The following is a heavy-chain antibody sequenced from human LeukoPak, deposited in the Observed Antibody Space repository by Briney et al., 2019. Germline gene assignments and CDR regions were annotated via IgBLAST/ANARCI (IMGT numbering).Heavy chain of an antibody. V-gene: IGHV4-39*01. Sequence: LETLSLTCTVSGGSICSNSYFWGWIRLPPGKGLEWIGTISYRGSTYYNPSLKSQVTISVDTSKSQFTLKLNSVTAADTAVYCCARRPLNYYDSSGFLLTFFDYWGQGTLVTVSS. J-gene: IGHJ4*02. CDR1: GGSICSNSYF. D-gene: IGHD3-22*01. CDR2: ISYRGST. CDR3: ARRPLNYYDSSGFLLTFFDY.